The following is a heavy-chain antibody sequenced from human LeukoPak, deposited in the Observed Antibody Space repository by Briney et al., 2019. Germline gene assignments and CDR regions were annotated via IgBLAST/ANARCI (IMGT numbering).Heavy chain of an antibody. CDR3: ANSGIVGATTLDY. CDR2: IRYDGSNK. D-gene: IGHD1-26*01. V-gene: IGHV3-30*02. Sequence: GGSLRLSCAASGFTFSSYGMHWVRQAPGKGLEWVAFIRYDGSNKYYADPVKGRFTISRDNSKNTLYLQMNSLGAEDTAVYYCANSGIVGATTLDYWGQGTLVTVSS. CDR1: GFTFSSYG. J-gene: IGHJ4*02.